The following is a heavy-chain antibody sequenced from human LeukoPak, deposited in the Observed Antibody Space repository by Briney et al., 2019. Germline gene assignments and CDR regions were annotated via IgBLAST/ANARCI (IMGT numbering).Heavy chain of an antibody. CDR3: AKDRSLDGGNTNGYFDY. Sequence: GGSLRLSCAASGFTFGSHAMSWVRLAPGKGLEWVSGISSSGGNTYHADSVQGRFIISRDNAKNTLYLQMNSLRADDAAVYYCAKDRSLDGGNTNGYFDYWGQGTLVTVSS. J-gene: IGHJ4*02. V-gene: IGHV3-23*01. D-gene: IGHD4-23*01. CDR2: ISSSGGNT. CDR1: GFTFGSHA.